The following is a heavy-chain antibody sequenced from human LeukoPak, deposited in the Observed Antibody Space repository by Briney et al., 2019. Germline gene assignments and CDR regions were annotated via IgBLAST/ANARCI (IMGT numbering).Heavy chain of an antibody. Sequence: ASVKVSCKASGYTFTNYGITWVRQAPGQGLEWMGWITAYNGNRLYAQRFQGRITLTTDTSTSTSYMELRSLEYDDTAIYYCARDNDKVVDHWGQGALVTVSS. CDR3: ARDNDKVVDH. CDR1: GYTFTNYG. D-gene: IGHD1-1*01. CDR2: ITAYNGNR. V-gene: IGHV1-18*01. J-gene: IGHJ4*01.